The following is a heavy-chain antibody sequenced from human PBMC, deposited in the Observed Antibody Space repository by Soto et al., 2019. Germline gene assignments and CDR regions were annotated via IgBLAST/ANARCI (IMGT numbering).Heavy chain of an antibody. CDR3: AKDDCSGGSCYSDFDY. CDR1: GFTFSSYA. CDR2: ISGSGGST. V-gene: IGHV3-23*01. J-gene: IGHJ4*02. Sequence: GGSLRLSCVASGFTFSSYAMSWVRQAPGKGLEWVSAISGSGGSTYYADSVKGRFTISRDNSKNTLYLQMNSLRAEDTAVYYCAKDDCSGGSCYSDFDYWGQGTLVTVSS. D-gene: IGHD2-15*01.